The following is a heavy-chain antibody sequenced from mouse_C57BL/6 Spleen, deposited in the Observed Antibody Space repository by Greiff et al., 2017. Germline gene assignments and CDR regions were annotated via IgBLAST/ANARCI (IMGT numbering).Heavy chain of an antibody. CDR3: ATIVTTEYAMDY. CDR2: IYPSDSET. D-gene: IGHD2-12*01. Sequence: VQLQQPGAELVRPGSSVKLSCKASGYTFTSYWMDWVKQRPGQGLEWIGNIYPSDSETHYNQKFKDKATLTVDKSSSTAYMPLSSLTSEDSAVYYCATIVTTEYAMDYWGQGTSVTVSS. CDR1: GYTFTSYW. J-gene: IGHJ4*01. V-gene: IGHV1-61*01.